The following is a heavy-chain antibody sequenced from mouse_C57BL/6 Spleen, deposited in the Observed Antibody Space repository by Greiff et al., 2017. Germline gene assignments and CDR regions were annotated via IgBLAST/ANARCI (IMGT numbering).Heavy chain of an antibody. D-gene: IGHD4-1*01. J-gene: IGHJ4*01. V-gene: IGHV1-54*01. CDR1: GYAFTNYL. CDR2: INPGSGGT. CDR3: ARSGVYAVGY. Sequence: QVQLQQSGAELVRPGTSVKVSCKASGYAFTNYLIEWVKQRPGQGLEWIGVINPGSGGTNYNEKFKGKATLTADESSSTAYMQLSSLTSEDSAVSYWARSGVYAVGYWGQGTSVTVSS.